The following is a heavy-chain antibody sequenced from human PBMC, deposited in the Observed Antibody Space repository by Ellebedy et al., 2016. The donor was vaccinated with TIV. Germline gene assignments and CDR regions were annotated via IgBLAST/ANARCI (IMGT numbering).Heavy chain of an antibody. V-gene: IGHV4-59*01. Sequence: MPGGSLRLSCAVSGGSLSGYYWTWIRQPPGKGLEWVGYIYSSGRTDYKHSLKSRMAISVDTSRNQISLKLSSVTAADTAVYYCSAAYGRVTPAYWGQGTLVTVSS. D-gene: IGHD3-10*01. J-gene: IGHJ4*02. CDR2: IYSSGRT. CDR1: GGSLSGYY. CDR3: SAAYGRVTPAY.